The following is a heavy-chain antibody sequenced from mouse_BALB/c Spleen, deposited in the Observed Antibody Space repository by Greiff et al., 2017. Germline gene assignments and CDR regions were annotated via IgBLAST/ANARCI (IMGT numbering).Heavy chain of an antibody. V-gene: IGHV5-4*02. J-gene: IGHJ3*01. CDR3: ARDWTARAAWFAY. CDR1: GFTFSDYY. D-gene: IGHD3-2*01. Sequence: EVKLVESGGGLVKPGGSLKLSCAASGFTFSDYYMYWVRQTPEKRLEWVATISDGGSYTYYPDSVKGRFTISRDNAKNNLYLQMSSLKSEDTAMYYCARDWTARAAWFAYWGQGTLVTVSA. CDR2: ISDGGSYT.